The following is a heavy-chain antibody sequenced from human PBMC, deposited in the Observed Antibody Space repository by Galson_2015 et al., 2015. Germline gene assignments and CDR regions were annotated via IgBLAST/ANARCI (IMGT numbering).Heavy chain of an antibody. Sequence: SVKVSCKVSGYTLTELSMHWVRQAPGKGLEWMGGFDPEDGETIYAQKFQGRVTMTEDTSTDTAYMELSSLRSEDTAAYYCATTDFWSGDNPFDIWGQGTMVTVSS. J-gene: IGHJ3*02. D-gene: IGHD3-3*01. V-gene: IGHV1-24*01. CDR3: ATTDFWSGDNPFDI. CDR1: GYTLTELS. CDR2: FDPEDGET.